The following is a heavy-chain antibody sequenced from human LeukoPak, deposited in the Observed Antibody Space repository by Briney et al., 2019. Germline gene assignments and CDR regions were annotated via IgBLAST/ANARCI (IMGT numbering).Heavy chain of an antibody. CDR1: GFTFSSPW. CDR2: IDSDGSST. CDR3: ARTIPFHYGMDV. V-gene: IGHV3-74*01. Sequence: PGGSLRLSCAASGFTFSSPWMHWVRQAPGKGLVWVSRIDSDGSSTSYVDSVQGRFTISRDNAKNTLYLQMNGLRAEDTAVYYCARTIPFHYGMDVWGQGTTVIVSS. D-gene: IGHD2-2*02. J-gene: IGHJ6*02.